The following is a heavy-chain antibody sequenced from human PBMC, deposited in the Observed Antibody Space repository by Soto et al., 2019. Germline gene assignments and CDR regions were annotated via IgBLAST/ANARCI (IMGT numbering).Heavy chain of an antibody. V-gene: IGHV1-69*01. D-gene: IGHD3-10*01. CDR1: RGTFSSYA. Sequence: QVQLVQSGAEVKKPGSSVKVSCKASRGTFSSYAISLVRQAPGQWLEWMGGIIPIFGTANYAQKCQGRVTITAGESTSTDYMELRSMRSEDTAVYYCARDLVVVWGVLRFSGYGMDVWGQGTKGTVSS. J-gene: IGHJ6*02. CDR3: ARDLVVVWGVLRFSGYGMDV. CDR2: IIPIFGTA.